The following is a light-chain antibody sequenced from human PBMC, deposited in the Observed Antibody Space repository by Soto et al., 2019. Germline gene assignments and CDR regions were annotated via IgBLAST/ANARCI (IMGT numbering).Light chain of an antibody. J-gene: IGLJ2*01. CDR1: RSDVGGYNY. Sequence: QSALPQPASVSGSPGQSITISCTGTRSDVGGYNYVSWYQQHPGKAPKLMIYDVSNRPSGVSNRYSGSKSGNTASLPLSGLQAEDEADYYCSSYTSSSTRGFGGGTKLTV. CDR3: SSYTSSSTRG. V-gene: IGLV2-14*01. CDR2: DVS.